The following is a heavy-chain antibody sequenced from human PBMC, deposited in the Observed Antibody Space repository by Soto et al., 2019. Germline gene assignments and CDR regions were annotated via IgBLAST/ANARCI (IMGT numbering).Heavy chain of an antibody. J-gene: IGHJ4*02. CDR2: MYHSGST. D-gene: IGHD3-22*01. Sequence: TSETLSLTCAVSGGSISSGGYSWSWIRQPPGKGLEWIGYMYHSGSTYYNPSLKSRVTISIDGSKNQFSLKLSSVTAADTAVYYCARGGVDYYDSSGYYFSPYYFDYWGQGTLVTVSS. CDR1: GGSISSGGYS. CDR3: ARGGVDYYDSSGYYFSPYYFDY. V-gene: IGHV4-30-2*01.